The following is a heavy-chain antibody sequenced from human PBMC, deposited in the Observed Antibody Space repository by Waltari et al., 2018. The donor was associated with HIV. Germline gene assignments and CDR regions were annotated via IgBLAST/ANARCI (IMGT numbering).Heavy chain of an antibody. J-gene: IGHJ4*02. V-gene: IGHV3-21*02. CDR1: GLPFSTAP. D-gene: IGHD3-10*02. CDR3: ARQQLGSGALDL. Sequence: EVQLVESGGGLVKPGGSLRLSCPASGLPFSTAPMNWGRQAPGRVLEGVSAISSGTSYIYYADSGTGRFTGSRDNAKNSLFLQMNSLRADDTAVYYCARQQLGSGALDLWGQGTLVTVSS. CDR2: ISSGTSYI.